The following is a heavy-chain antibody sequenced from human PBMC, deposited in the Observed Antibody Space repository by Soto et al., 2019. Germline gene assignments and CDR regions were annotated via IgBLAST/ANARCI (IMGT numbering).Heavy chain of an antibody. Sequence: GGSLRLSXAVSGFNVMSYWMSWVRQAPGKGLEWVASVKEDGSELYYLHSVRGRFSISRDSAGNALHLTMNYLSAEDTGVYFCARDIGFDYVNWGQGIPVTVS. D-gene: IGHD3-16*01. CDR2: VKEDGSEL. CDR3: ARDIGFDYVN. CDR1: GFNVMSYW. V-gene: IGHV3-7*01. J-gene: IGHJ4*02.